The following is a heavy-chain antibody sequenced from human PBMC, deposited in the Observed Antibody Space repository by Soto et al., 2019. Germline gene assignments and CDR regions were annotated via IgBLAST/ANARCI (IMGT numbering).Heavy chain of an antibody. CDR3: ARAVDWALLSYGDY. Sequence: EVQLLESGGGLVQPGGSLRLSCAASGFTFSSSAMSWVRQAPGRGLEGVSAISGSGGCTYYVVSVKGRSNISRDNSKNTLYLQMNSLRVEDTAIYYCARAVDWALLSYGDYWGQGTLVTVAA. V-gene: IGHV3-23*01. CDR1: GFTFSSSA. CDR2: ISGSGGCT. D-gene: IGHD5-18*01. J-gene: IGHJ4*02.